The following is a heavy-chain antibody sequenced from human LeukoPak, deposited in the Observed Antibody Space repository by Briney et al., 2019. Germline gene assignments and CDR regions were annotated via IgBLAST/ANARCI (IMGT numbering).Heavy chain of an antibody. J-gene: IGHJ4*02. CDR3: ARVMIQYSSSWYLFDY. D-gene: IGHD6-13*01. CDR1: GFTFSSYS. CDR2: ISSSSSYI. Sequence: GGSLRLSCAASGFTFSSYSMNWVRQAPGKGLEWVSSISSSSSYIYYADSVKGRFTISRDNAENSLYLQMNSLRAEDTAVYYCARVMIQYSSSWYLFDYWGQGTLVTVSS. V-gene: IGHV3-21*01.